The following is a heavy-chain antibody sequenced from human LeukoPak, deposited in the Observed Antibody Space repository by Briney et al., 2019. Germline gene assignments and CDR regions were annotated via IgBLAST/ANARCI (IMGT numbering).Heavy chain of an antibody. J-gene: IGHJ4*02. V-gene: IGHV1-2*02. D-gene: IGHD3-3*01. CDR2: INPNSGGT. Sequence: ASVKVPCKASGYTFTGYYMHWVRQAPGQGLEWMGWINPNSGGTNYAQKFQGRVTMTRDTSISTAYMELSRLRSDDTAVYYCASGMPYYDFWSGYYMLDYWGQGTLVTVSS. CDR3: ASGMPYYDFWSGYYMLDY. CDR1: GYTFTGYY.